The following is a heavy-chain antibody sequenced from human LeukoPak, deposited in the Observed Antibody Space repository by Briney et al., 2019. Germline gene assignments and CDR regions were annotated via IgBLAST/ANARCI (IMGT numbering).Heavy chain of an antibody. V-gene: IGHV1-2*02. CDR1: GYTFTSYG. J-gene: IGHJ3*02. CDR3: ARDLGGSYGWVAFDI. Sequence: ASVKVSCKASGYTFTSYGISWVRQAPGQGLEWLGWINPNSGGTNYAQKFQGRVTMTRDTSISTAYMELSRLRSDDTAVYYCARDLGGSYGWVAFDIWGQGTMVTVSS. D-gene: IGHD1-26*01. CDR2: INPNSGGT.